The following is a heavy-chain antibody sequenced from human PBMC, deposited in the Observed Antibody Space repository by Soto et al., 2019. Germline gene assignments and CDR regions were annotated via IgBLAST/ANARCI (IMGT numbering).Heavy chain of an antibody. D-gene: IGHD6-13*01. J-gene: IGHJ6*02. V-gene: IGHV1-18*01. Sequence: QVPLVQSGAEVKKPGASVKVSCKASGYIFISWVRQAPGQGLEWMGWISAYNGNTNYAQKFQGRVTMTTDTSTSTAYMELRSLTSDDTAVYFCATVATAGSDYYYSGMDVWGQGTTVTVSS. CDR2: ISAYNGNT. CDR3: ATVATAGSDYYYSGMDV. CDR1: GYIF.